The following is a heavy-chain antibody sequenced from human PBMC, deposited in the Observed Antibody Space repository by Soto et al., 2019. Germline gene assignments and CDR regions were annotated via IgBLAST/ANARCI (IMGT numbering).Heavy chain of an antibody. V-gene: IGHV4-34*01. J-gene: IGHJ6*03. Sequence: NPSETLSLTCAVYGGSFSGYYWSWIRQPPGKGLEWIGEINHSGSTNYNPSLKSRVTISVDTSKNQFSLKLSSVTAADTAVYYCARVRVVPVNKLKYYMDVWGKGTTVTVSS. CDR3: ARVRVVPVNKLKYYMDV. D-gene: IGHD2-2*01. CDR1: GGSFSGYY. CDR2: INHSGST.